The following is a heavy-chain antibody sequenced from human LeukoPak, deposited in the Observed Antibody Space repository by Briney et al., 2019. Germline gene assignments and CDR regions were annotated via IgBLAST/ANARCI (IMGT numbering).Heavy chain of an antibody. CDR3: TSWGDTTAEYFQR. J-gene: IGHJ1*01. CDR1: GFTFNKCW. CDR2: INPDGRDK. V-gene: IGHV3-7*01. D-gene: IGHD2-21*02. Sequence: PGRSLRLSCVVSGFTFNKCWMNWVRQAPGKGLEWVAHINPDGRDKYYVDSVKGRFSIYRDNAENSMYLQMNSLRVEDTAVYYCTSWGDTTAEYFQRWGQGTLVTVSS.